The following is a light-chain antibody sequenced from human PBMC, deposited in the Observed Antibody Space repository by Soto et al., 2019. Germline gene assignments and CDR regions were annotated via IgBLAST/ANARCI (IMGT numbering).Light chain of an antibody. CDR1: SSNIGADFG. J-gene: IGLJ1*01. CDR3: QSYDRSLSGYV. Sequence: QSVLTQPPSVSGAPGLRVTVSCTGNSSNIGADFGVHWYRQVPGTAPKLLIFNNDNRPSGIPDRFSGSRSGSSASLAITGTQAEDEATYSCQSYDRSLSGYVFGYGTKVTVL. V-gene: IGLV1-40*01. CDR2: NND.